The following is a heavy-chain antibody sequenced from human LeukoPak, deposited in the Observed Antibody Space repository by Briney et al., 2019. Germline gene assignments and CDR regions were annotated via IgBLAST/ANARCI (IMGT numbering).Heavy chain of an antibody. CDR3: ASPNPQASSSSGFDY. D-gene: IGHD6-6*01. CDR1: GGTFSSYA. CDR2: IIPIFGTA. Sequence: ASVKVSCKASGGTFSSYAISWVRQAPGQGLELMGGIIPIFGTANYAQKFQGRVTITADKSTSTAYMELSSLRSEDTAVYYCASPNPQASSSSGFDYWGQGTLVTVSS. V-gene: IGHV1-69*06. J-gene: IGHJ4*02.